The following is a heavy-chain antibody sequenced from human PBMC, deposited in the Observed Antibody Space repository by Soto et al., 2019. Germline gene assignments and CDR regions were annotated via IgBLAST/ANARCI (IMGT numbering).Heavy chain of an antibody. Sequence: QVQLVQSGAEVKKPGASVKVSCKASGYTLTSYYMHWVRQAPGQGLEWMGIINPSGGSTSYAQKFQGRVTMTRYTSTSTVYMELSSLRSEDTAVYYCARGTLYCSGGSCYWGNAFDIWGQGTMVTVSS. D-gene: IGHD2-15*01. J-gene: IGHJ3*02. CDR1: GYTLTSYY. CDR2: INPSGGST. CDR3: ARGTLYCSGGSCYWGNAFDI. V-gene: IGHV1-46*03.